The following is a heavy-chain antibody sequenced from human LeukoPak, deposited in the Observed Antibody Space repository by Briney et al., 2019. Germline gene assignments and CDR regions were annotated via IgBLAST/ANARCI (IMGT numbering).Heavy chain of an antibody. V-gene: IGHV3-30*04. D-gene: IGHD1-7*01. CDR2: SYDGVNK. CDR3: ARESKGAMDLRELGAFDI. CDR1: GITFSIHP. J-gene: IGHJ3*02. Sequence: GGSLRLSCAASGITFSIHPMHWVRQAPGKGLEWVAVSYDGVNKYYADSMKGRFTISRDNSKNTVHLQMDSLRVEDTAVYYCARESKGAMDLRELGAFDIWVIGTMVSVS.